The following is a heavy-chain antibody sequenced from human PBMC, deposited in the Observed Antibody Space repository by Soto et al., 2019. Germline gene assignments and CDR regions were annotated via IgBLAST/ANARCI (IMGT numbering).Heavy chain of an antibody. Sequence: GGSLRLSCAASGFTFSSYAMHWVRQAPGKGLEWVAVISYDGSNKYYADSVKGRFTISRDNSKNTLYLQMSSLRAEDTAVFYCVTHSSPPYWGQGTLVTVSS. CDR1: GFTFSSYA. CDR3: VTHSSPPY. V-gene: IGHV3-30*14. D-gene: IGHD6-13*01. CDR2: ISYDGSNK. J-gene: IGHJ4*02.